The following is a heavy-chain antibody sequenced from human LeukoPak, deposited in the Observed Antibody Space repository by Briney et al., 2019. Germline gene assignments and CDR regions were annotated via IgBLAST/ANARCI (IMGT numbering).Heavy chain of an antibody. CDR1: GFTLSEIS. J-gene: IGHJ6*03. Sequence: ASVKVSCKVSGFTLSEISMHWVRQAPGKGLEWVGGFYPRDGETVYAERFRDRVILTDDRSANTAYMDLRSLGADDTAVYYCATGVYCATTTCPGYGNYYYLMDVWGEGTTVTV. CDR3: ATGVYCATTTCPGYGNYYYLMDV. CDR2: FYPRDGET. D-gene: IGHD2-21*01. V-gene: IGHV1-24*01.